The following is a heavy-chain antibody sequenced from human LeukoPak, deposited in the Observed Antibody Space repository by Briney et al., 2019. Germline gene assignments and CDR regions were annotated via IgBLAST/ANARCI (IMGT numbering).Heavy chain of an antibody. CDR2: IRYDGSNK. D-gene: IGHD2-2*01. J-gene: IGHJ4*02. Sequence: GGSLRLSCAASGFTFSSYGMHWVRQAPGKGLKWVAFIRYDGSNKYYADSVKGPFTISRDNSKNTLYLQMNSLRAEDTAVYYCAKDDSREDIVVVPAATAFDYWGQGTLVTVSS. V-gene: IGHV3-30*02. CDR1: GFTFSSYG. CDR3: AKDDSREDIVVVPAATAFDY.